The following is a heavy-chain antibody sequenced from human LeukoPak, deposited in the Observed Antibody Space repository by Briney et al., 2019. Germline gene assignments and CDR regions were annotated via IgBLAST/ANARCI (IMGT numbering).Heavy chain of an antibody. CDR2: IYYSGST. CDR1: GGSISSAGYF. Sequence: SETLSLTCSVSGGSISSAGYFWSWIRQPPGKGLEWIGYIYYSGSTYYNPSLKSRVTISVDTSKNQFSLKLSSVTAADTAVYYCARDPRVGALYYYYYMDVWGKGTTVTVSS. V-gene: IGHV4-30-2*05. J-gene: IGHJ6*03. CDR3: ARDPRVGALYYYYYMDV. D-gene: IGHD1-26*01.